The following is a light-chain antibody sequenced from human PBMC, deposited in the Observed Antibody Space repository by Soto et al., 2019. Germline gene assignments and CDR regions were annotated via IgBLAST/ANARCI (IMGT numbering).Light chain of an antibody. Sequence: EFVLTRSPGTLSLSPGERATLSCRASQTVRNNYLAWYQQKPGQAPKLLIHDASSRATGIPDRFSGGGSGTDFIRTISRLEPEDFAVYYGQQFSSYPITFGGGTKGDIK. J-gene: IGKJ4*01. CDR2: DAS. CDR3: QQFSSYPIT. CDR1: QTVRNNY. V-gene: IGKV3-20*01.